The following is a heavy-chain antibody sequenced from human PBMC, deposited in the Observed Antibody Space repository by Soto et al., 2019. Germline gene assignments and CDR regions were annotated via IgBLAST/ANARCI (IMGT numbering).Heavy chain of an antibody. CDR3: ENGPGVVVVAATQFAY. J-gene: IGHJ4*02. D-gene: IGHD2-15*01. CDR2: ISYDGSNN. CDR1: GFTFSSYG. Sequence: QVQLVESGGGVVQPGRSLRLSCAASGFTFSSYGMHWVRQAPGKGLEWVAVISYDGSNNYYADSVKGRFTISRDNSKSTLYLQMDSLRAEDTAVYYCENGPGVVVVAATQFAYWGQGTLVTVSS. V-gene: IGHV3-30*18.